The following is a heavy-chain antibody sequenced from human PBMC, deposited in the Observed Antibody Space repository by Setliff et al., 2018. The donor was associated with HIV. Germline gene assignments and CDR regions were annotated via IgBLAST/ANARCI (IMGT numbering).Heavy chain of an antibody. V-gene: IGHV4-39*01. CDR2: IHYNEKT. CDR1: GGSASNSRYY. CDR3: ASRVYYYDSHNFLREAGFYP. Sequence: PSGTLSLTCTVSGGSASNSRYYWAWIRQPPGKGLEYIGSIHYNEKTYYNPSLKSRVTISIDTSKNQFSLTLTSVTAADTAVYYCASRVYYYDSHNFLREAGFYPWGQGTLVTVSS. D-gene: IGHD3-22*01. J-gene: IGHJ5*02.